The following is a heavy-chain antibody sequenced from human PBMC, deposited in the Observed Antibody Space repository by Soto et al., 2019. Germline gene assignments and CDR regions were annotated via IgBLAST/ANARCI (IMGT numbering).Heavy chain of an antibody. CDR1: GGSISSGDYY. J-gene: IGHJ3*02. V-gene: IGHV4-30-4*01. CDR2: IYYSGST. Sequence: SETLSLTCTFSGGSISSGDYYWSWIRQPPGKGLEWIGYIYYSGSTYYNPSLKSRVTISVDTSKNQFSLKLSSVTAADTAVYYCARGGYYYDSSGYYLFAFDIWGQGTMVT. CDR3: ARGGYYYDSSGYYLFAFDI. D-gene: IGHD3-22*01.